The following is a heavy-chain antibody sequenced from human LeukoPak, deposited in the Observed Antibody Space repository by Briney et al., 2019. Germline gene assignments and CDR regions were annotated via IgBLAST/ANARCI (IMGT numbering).Heavy chain of an antibody. Sequence: ASVKVSCKASGYTFTTYNINWVRQAPGQGLEWMGWISGYNGNTNYAQKLQGRVTMTTDTSTSTAYMELRSLKSDDTAVYYCARDRRGDRWFDPWGQGTLVTVSS. V-gene: IGHV1-18*01. CDR2: ISGYNGNT. CDR3: ARDRRGDRWFDP. J-gene: IGHJ5*02. CDR1: GYTFTTYN. D-gene: IGHD3-16*01.